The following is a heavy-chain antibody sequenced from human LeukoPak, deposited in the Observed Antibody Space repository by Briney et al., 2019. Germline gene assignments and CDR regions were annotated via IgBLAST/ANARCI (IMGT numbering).Heavy chain of an antibody. CDR2: IYASGSP. V-gene: IGHV4-4*07. J-gene: IGHJ4*02. CDR3: ARHRSSYFDY. D-gene: IGHD6-13*01. Sequence: PSETLSLNCTVSGGSISSSYWSWIRQPAGKGLEWIGRIYASGSPNYNPSLKSRVTISVDTSKNHFSLKLSSVTAADTAVYYCARHRSSYFDYWGQGTLVTVSS. CDR1: GGSISSSY.